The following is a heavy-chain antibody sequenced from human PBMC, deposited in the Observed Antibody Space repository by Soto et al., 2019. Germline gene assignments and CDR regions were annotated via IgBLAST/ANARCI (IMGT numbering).Heavy chain of an antibody. CDR2: ISGDGNTT. CDR3: TRGPRVDSAGTGAH. J-gene: IGHJ4*02. D-gene: IGHD6-13*01. V-gene: IGHV3-74*03. Sequence: VQLVESGGGVVQPGRSLRLSCAASGFSFSTYWMHWVRQVPGKGPVWVSRISGDGNTTTYADSVKGRFTISRDNANNILYLEMNTLRAEDTAVYHCTRGPRVDSAGTGAHWGQGTLVTVSS. CDR1: GFSFSTYW.